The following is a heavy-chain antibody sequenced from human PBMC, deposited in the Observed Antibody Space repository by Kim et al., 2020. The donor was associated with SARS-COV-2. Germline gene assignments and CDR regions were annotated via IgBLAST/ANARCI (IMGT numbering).Heavy chain of an antibody. J-gene: IGHJ3*02. CDR1: GFTFSDYS. V-gene: IGHV3-48*02. Sequence: GGSLRLSCAASGFTFSDYSLNWVRQAPGKGLEWVSFISSRSNNIYYADSVKGRFTTSRDNAKNSLYLQMNRLRDEDTAVYYCARDHGTVTSTLDAFDIWG. CDR3: ARDHGTVTSTLDAFDI. D-gene: IGHD4-4*01. CDR2: ISSRSNNI.